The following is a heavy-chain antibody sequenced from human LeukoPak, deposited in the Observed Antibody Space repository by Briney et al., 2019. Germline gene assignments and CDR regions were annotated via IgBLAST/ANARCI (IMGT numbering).Heavy chain of an antibody. CDR2: INHSGST. CDR3: ARSPSTGPHY. Sequence: PSETLSLTCAVYGGSFSGYYWSWIRQPPGKGLEWIGEINHSGSTNYNPSLKSRVTISVDTSKNQFSLNLSSVTAADTAVYYCARSPSTGPHYWGQGTLVTVSS. V-gene: IGHV4-34*01. CDR1: GGSFSGYY. D-gene: IGHD1-1*01. J-gene: IGHJ4*02.